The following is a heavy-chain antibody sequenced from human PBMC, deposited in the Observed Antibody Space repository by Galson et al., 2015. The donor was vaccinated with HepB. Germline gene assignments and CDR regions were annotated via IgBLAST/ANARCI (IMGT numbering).Heavy chain of an antibody. J-gene: IGHJ1*01. CDR2: ICSSHYI. CDR3: ASGGGWVGGYFQH. Sequence: SLRLSCAASGFTFSSYSMNWVRQGPGKGLEWVSSICSSHYIYYADSVKGRFTISRDNAKNSLYLQMNSLRAEDTAVYYCASGGGWVGGYFQHWGQGTLVTVSS. CDR1: GFTFSSYS. V-gene: IGHV3-21*01. D-gene: IGHD6-19*01.